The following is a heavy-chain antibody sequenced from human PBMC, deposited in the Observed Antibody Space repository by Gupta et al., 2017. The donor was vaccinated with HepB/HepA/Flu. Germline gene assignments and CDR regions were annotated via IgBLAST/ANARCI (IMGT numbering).Heavy chain of an antibody. D-gene: IGHD5-12*01. V-gene: IGHV1-18*04. CDR1: NYAFNTYV. CDR3: ARGRSSGYTFFHYMDV. Sequence: QVQLVQSGPEVKKPGDSVKVSCKTSNYAFNTYVVTWVRQAPGQGLEWIGWVSDDDVGVNPILQGRVTLTADTVTNTAYMELRSLRSDDTAVYFCARGRSSGYTFFHYMDVWGKGTTVTVSS. J-gene: IGHJ6*03. CDR2: VSDDDVGV.